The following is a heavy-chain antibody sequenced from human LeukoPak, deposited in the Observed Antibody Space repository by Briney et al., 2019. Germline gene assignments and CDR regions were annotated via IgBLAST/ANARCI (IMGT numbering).Heavy chain of an antibody. Sequence: PSETLSLTCTVSGGSIGGYFWSWLRQPPGKGLEWVGWIFYNGNTNYNSSLKSRLTMSVDASKNQFYLKLNSVTAADTAVYYCARGGAARLHFQNWGQGTLVTVSS. D-gene: IGHD6-6*01. CDR2: IFYNGNT. CDR1: GGSIGGYF. J-gene: IGHJ1*01. V-gene: IGHV4-59*01. CDR3: ARGGAARLHFQN.